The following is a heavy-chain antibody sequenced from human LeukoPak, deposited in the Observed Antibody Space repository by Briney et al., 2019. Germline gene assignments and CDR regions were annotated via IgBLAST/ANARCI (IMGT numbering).Heavy chain of an antibody. D-gene: IGHD2-2*01. CDR2: IYTSGST. V-gene: IGHV4-61*02. CDR3: ARGEYCSSTSCYFFSWFDP. J-gene: IGHJ5*02. CDR1: GGSISSGSYY. Sequence: SETLSLTCTVSGGSISSGSYYWRWIRQPAGKGLEWIGRIYTSGSTNYNPSLKSRVTISVDTSKNQFSLKLSSVTAADTAVYYCARGEYCSSTSCYFFSWFDPWGQGTLVTVSS.